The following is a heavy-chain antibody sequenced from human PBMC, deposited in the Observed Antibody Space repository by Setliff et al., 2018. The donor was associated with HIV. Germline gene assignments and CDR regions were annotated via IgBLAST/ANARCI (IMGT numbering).Heavy chain of an antibody. D-gene: IGHD1-26*01. J-gene: IGHJ3*02. Sequence: PSETLSLTCTVSGGSITGYYWSWIRQPPGKGLEWIGWIYYSGNTRYNPSLKSRVTISLDTSKNRFSLKLSSVTAADTAVYYCARHSGRLLDRYAFDIWGQGTMVTVSS. CDR1: GGSITGYY. CDR3: ARHSGRLLDRYAFDI. CDR2: IYYSGNT. V-gene: IGHV4-59*08.